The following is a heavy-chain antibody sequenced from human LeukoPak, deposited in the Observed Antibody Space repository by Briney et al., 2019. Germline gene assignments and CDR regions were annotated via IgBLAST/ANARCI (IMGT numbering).Heavy chain of an antibody. CDR2: ISGGST. V-gene: IGHV3-38-3*01. J-gene: IGHJ4*02. D-gene: IGHD3-10*01. CDR3: AKDLRAFGDRTYYFDY. Sequence: GGSLRLSCAASGFTVSSNEMSWVRQAPGKGLEWVSSISGGSTYYADSRKGRFTISRDNSKNTLHLQMNSLRAEDTAVYYCAKDLRAFGDRTYYFDYWGQGTLVTVSS. CDR1: GFTVSSNE.